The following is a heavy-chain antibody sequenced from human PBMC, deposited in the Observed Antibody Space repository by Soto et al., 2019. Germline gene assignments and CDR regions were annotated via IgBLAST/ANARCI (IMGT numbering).Heavy chain of an antibody. CDR3: ARGMGYYCSGGSCPEVVFDY. CDR2: ISGTSSTI. J-gene: IGHJ4*02. D-gene: IGHD2-15*01. Sequence: EVQLVESGGGWGQPGGSLRLSCAASGFTFSTYSMNWVRQAPGKGLEWISYISGTSSTIYYADSVKGRFTISRDNAKNSVYLQMNSLRDEDTAVYYCARGMGYYCSGGSCPEVVFDYWGQGTLGTVSS. V-gene: IGHV3-48*02. CDR1: GFTFSTYS.